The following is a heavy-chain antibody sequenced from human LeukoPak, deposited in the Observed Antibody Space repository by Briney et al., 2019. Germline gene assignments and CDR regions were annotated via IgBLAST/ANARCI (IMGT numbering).Heavy chain of an antibody. Sequence: PSGTLSVTCTVSGGSISISSYYSGWVRHPPGRGLGWIGSFYYGGSTYYNPVPKGRGTMSVDPYKNQFSLKLRSVTAAATDVYCCARRRIAPQYYFDYWGQGTLVTVSS. J-gene: IGHJ4*02. D-gene: IGHD2/OR15-2a*01. V-gene: IGHV4-39*07. CDR2: FYYGGST. CDR1: GGSISISSYY. CDR3: ARRRIAPQYYFDY.